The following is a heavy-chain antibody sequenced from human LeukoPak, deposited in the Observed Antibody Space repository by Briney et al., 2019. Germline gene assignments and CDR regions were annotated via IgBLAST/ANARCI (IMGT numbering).Heavy chain of an antibody. Sequence: GGSLRLSCAASGFTFSDSGMHWVRQASGKGLEWVGRIRSKANSYATAYAASVKGRFTISRDDSKNTAYLQMNNLRAEDTAVYYCAKKDSGGSYNWFVPWGQGTLVTVSS. CDR1: GFTFSDSG. V-gene: IGHV3-73*01. D-gene: IGHD3-22*01. J-gene: IGHJ5*02. CDR3: AKKDSGGSYNWFVP. CDR2: IRSKANSYAT.